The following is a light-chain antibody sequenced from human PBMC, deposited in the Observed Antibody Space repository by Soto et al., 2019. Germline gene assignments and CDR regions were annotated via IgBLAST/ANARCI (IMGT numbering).Light chain of an antibody. V-gene: IGKV3-20*01. CDR2: GAS. Sequence: EIVLTQSPGTLSLSPGQSATLSCRASQSVGSSYLAWYQQKPGQAPRLLIYGASSRATGIPDRFSGSGSGTDFALNISRLDPEDFAVYYCHQYGSSRRTFGQGTKVEIK. CDR1: QSVGSSY. J-gene: IGKJ1*01. CDR3: HQYGSSRRT.